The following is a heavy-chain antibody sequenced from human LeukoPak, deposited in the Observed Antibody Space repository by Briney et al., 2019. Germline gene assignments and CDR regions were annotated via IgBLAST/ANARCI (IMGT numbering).Heavy chain of an antibody. CDR1: GGSISSSSYY. J-gene: IGHJ4*02. CDR3: ARVFHYAMVDY. Sequence: PSETLSLTCTVSGGSISSSSYYWGWIRQPPGKGLEWIGSIYYSGSTYYNPSLKSRVTISVDTSKNQFSLKLSSVTAADTAVYYCARVFHYAMVDYWGQGTLVTVSS. V-gene: IGHV4-39*07. D-gene: IGHD3-16*01. CDR2: IYYSGST.